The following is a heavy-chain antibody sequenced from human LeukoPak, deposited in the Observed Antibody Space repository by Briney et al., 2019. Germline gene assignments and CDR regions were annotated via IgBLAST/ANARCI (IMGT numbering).Heavy chain of an antibody. CDR2: MNPNTGKT. V-gene: IGHV1-8*01. J-gene: IGHJ5*02. CDR1: GFTFTSYD. D-gene: IGHD6-13*01. CDR3: VRDGEGAGISVNYWFDP. Sequence: GASVKVSCKASGFTFTSYDINWVRQASGQGFEWMGWMNPNTGKTGYAQKFQGRVTMTRDTSTSTAYMELRGLRSEDTAVYYCVRDGEGAGISVNYWFDPWGQGTLVTVSS.